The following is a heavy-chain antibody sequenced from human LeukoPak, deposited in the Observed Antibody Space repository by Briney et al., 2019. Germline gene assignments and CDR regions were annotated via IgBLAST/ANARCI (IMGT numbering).Heavy chain of an antibody. CDR2: IKQDGSEK. CDR3: ARGTAGGVINWGIDY. V-gene: IGHV3-7*01. J-gene: IGHJ4*02. CDR1: GFTFSSHC. D-gene: IGHD3-16*02. Sequence: PGGSLRLSCAASGFTFSSHCMNWARQAPGKGLEWVANIKQDGSEKYYVDSVKGRFTISRDNAKNSLYLQMNSLRAEDTAVYYRARGTAGGVINWGIDYWGQGTLVTVSS.